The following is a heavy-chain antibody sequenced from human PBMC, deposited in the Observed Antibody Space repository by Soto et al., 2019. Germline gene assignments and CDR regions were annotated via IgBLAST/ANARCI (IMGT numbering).Heavy chain of an antibody. D-gene: IGHD3-22*01. CDR2: INAGNGNT. Sequence: ALVKVSSKASRYRYTSYSMYWLRQAPGQRLEWMGWINAGNGNTKYSQKFQGRVTITRDTSASTAYMELSSLRSEDTAVYYCARGFAPDYDDSSGYEAFDIWGQGTMVTVSS. CDR3: ARGFAPDYDDSSGYEAFDI. V-gene: IGHV1-3*01. J-gene: IGHJ3*02. CDR1: RYRYTSYS.